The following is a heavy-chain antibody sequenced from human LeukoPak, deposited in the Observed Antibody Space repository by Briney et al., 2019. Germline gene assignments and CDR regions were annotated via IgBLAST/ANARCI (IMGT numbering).Heavy chain of an antibody. V-gene: IGHV4-61*02. J-gene: IGHJ4*02. D-gene: IGHD3-16*01. Sequence: LXLTXTVSGGSISSGSYYWSWIRQPVXKGLEWIGRIYTSGSTNYNPSLKSQVTISVDTSKNQFSLKLSSVTAADTAVYYCTRGAGWLIDYWGQGILVTVSS. CDR2: IYTSGST. CDR1: GGSISSGSYY. CDR3: TRGAGWLIDY.